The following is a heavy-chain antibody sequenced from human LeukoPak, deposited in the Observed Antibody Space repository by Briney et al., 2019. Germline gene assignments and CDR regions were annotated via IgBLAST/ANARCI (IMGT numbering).Heavy chain of an antibody. CDR2: IYHSGST. Sequence: PSETLSLTCAVSGYSISSGYYWAWIRQPPGKGLEWIGSIYHSGSTHYNPSLKSRVTISVDTSKNQFSLKLTSVTAADTAVYYCARERYEFWSGDNQGYFDYWGQGTLVAVSS. J-gene: IGHJ4*02. CDR3: ARERYEFWSGDNQGYFDY. CDR1: GYSISSGYY. D-gene: IGHD3-3*01. V-gene: IGHV4-38-2*02.